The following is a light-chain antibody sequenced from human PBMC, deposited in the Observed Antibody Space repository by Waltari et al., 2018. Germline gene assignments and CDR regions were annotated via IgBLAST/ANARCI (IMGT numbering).Light chain of an antibody. CDR3: SSYTTRGTWV. V-gene: IGLV2-14*03. J-gene: IGLJ3*02. CDR1: FRHLGAYDY. Sequence: QSALTQPASVSGSPGQSITLSFTGAFRHLGAYDYVSWYRQLPGEAPKLLLYDVIHRPSGVSGRLSGSKSGNTASLTISGLQPEDEADYFCSSYTTRGTWVFGGGTKLTVL. CDR2: DVI.